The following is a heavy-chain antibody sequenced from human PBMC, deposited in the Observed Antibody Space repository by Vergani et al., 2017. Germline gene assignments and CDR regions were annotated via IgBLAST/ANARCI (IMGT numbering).Heavy chain of an antibody. J-gene: IGHJ6*03. CDR1: GYSFTSYW. Sequence: EVQLVQSGAEVKKPGESLKISCKGSGYSFTSYWIGWVRQMPGKGLEWMGIIYPGDSDTRYSPSFQGQVTISADKSISTAYLQWSSLKASDTAMYYCAKYSGSYNPPLEYYYYYMDVWGKGTTVTVSS. D-gene: IGHD1-26*01. CDR2: IYPGDSDT. V-gene: IGHV5-51*01. CDR3: AKYSGSYNPPLEYYYYYMDV.